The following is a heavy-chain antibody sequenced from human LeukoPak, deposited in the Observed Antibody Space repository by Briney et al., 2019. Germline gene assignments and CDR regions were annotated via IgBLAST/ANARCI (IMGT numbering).Heavy chain of an antibody. CDR2: IKQDGSEK. V-gene: IGHV3-7*01. D-gene: IGHD1-26*01. J-gene: IGHJ4*02. CDR3: ARVKWEPRGYFDY. CDR1: GFTFSSYW. Sequence: PGGSLRLSCAASGFTFSSYWMSWVRQAPGKGLEWVANIKQDGSEKYYVDSVKGRFTISRDNAKNSLYLQMNSLRAEDTAVYYCARVKWEPRGYFDYWGQGTLVTVSS.